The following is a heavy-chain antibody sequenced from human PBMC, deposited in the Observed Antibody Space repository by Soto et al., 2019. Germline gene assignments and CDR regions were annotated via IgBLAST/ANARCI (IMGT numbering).Heavy chain of an antibody. CDR3: ARDYDSSGYYQPLYYYYYGMDV. D-gene: IGHD3-22*01. V-gene: IGHV3-48*03. Sequence: GGSLRLSCAASGFTFSSYEMNWVRQAPGKGLEWVSYISSSGSTIYYADSVKGRFTIPRDNAKNSLYLQMNSLRAEDTAVYYCARDYDSSGYYQPLYYYYYGMDVWGQGTTVTVSS. CDR1: GFTFSSYE. CDR2: ISSSGSTI. J-gene: IGHJ6*02.